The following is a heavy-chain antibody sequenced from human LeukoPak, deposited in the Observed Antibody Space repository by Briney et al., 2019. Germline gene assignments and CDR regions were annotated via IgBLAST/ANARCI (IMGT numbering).Heavy chain of an antibody. CDR3: AKDGGWMDPSVLYWYFDL. CDR2: MRYDGSIK. J-gene: IGHJ2*01. D-gene: IGHD3-16*01. V-gene: IGHV3-30*02. CDR1: GFTFSSYG. Sequence: GGSLRLSCAASGFTFSSYGMHWVRQAPGKGLEWVAFMRYDGSIKYSADSVKGRFTISRDNSKNTLFLQMNSLRAEDTAVYYCAKDGGWMDPSVLYWYFDLWGRGTLVTVSS.